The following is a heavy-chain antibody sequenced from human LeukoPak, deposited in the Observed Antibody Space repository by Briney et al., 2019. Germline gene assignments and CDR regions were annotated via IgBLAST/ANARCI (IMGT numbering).Heavy chain of an antibody. CDR1: GFTFSSFA. D-gene: IGHD3-10*01. V-gene: IGHV3-30*04. Sequence: GSLRLSCAASGFTFSSFAMHWVRQAPGKGLEWVAVISYDGSHKYYAGSVKGRFTVSRDNSKNTLYLQMNSLRPEDTAVYYCARDPVFHYDSGSLIDYWGQGTLVTVSS. J-gene: IGHJ4*02. CDR2: ISYDGSHK. CDR3: ARDPVFHYDSGSLIDY.